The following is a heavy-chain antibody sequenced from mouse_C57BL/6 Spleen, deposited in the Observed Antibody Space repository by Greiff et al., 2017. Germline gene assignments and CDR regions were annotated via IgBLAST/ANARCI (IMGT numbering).Heavy chain of an antibody. CDR2: IYPRDGST. J-gene: IGHJ2*01. CDR1: GYTFTDHT. Sequence: VQLQQSDAELVKPGASVKISCKVSGYTFTDHTIHWMKQRPEQGLEWIGYIYPRDGSTKYNEKFKGKVTLTADKSSSTAYMQLNSLTSEDSAVYFCARSPYYYGSSYGYFDYWGQGTTLTVSS. D-gene: IGHD1-1*01. V-gene: IGHV1-78*01. CDR3: ARSPYYYGSSYGYFDY.